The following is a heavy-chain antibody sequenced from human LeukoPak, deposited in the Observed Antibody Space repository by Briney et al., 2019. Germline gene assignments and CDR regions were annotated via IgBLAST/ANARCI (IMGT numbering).Heavy chain of an antibody. V-gene: IGHV4-39*01. CDR1: GDSISSRTYC. D-gene: IGHD3-10*01. Sequence: SETLSLTCTVSGDSISSRTYCWGWIRQPPGKGLEWIGSIYYSGTTYYNPSLNSRVTISVDTSKNQFSLKLSSVTAADTAVYYCARRIRYYTGSGSYYSWFDPWGQGTLVTVSS. J-gene: IGHJ5*02. CDR2: IYYSGTT. CDR3: ARRIRYYTGSGSYYSWFDP.